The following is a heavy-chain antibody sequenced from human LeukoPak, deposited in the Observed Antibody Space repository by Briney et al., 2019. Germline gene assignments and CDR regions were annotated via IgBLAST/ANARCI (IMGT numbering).Heavy chain of an antibody. CDR1: GGTFSSYA. Sequence: SVKVSCKASGGTFSSYAISWVRQAPGQGLEWMGGIIPIFGTANYAQKFQGRVTITADESTSTAYMELSSLRSEDTAVYYCARDRYCSGGSCYSRWFDPWGQGTLVTVSS. CDR3: ARDRYCSGGSCYSRWFDP. J-gene: IGHJ5*02. D-gene: IGHD2-15*01. CDR2: IIPIFGTA. V-gene: IGHV1-69*13.